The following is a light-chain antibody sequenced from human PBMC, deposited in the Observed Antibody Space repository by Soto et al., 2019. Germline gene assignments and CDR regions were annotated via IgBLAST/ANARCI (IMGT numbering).Light chain of an antibody. CDR2: GAS. CDR3: QQYGSSPLT. V-gene: IGKV3-20*01. J-gene: IGKJ4*01. Sequence: TQSPSSLSASTGDRVTIRCRASQGVSSTYLGWYQQKPGQAPRFLIYGASSRATGIPDRFSGSGSGTDFTLTISRLEPEDFAVYYCQQYGSSPLTFGGGTKVDIK. CDR1: QGVSSTY.